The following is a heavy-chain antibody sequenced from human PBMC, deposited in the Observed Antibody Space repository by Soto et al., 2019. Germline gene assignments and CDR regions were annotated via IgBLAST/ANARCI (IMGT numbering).Heavy chain of an antibody. D-gene: IGHD4-4*01. CDR3: ARARYRAWFDP. V-gene: IGHV4-34*01. Sequence: SETLSLTCAVYGGSFSGYYWSWTRQPPGKGLEWIGEINHSGSTNYNPSLKSRVTISVDTSKNQFSLKLSSVTAADTAVYYCARARYRAWFDPWGQGTLVTVSS. CDR2: INHSGST. CDR1: GGSFSGYY. J-gene: IGHJ5*02.